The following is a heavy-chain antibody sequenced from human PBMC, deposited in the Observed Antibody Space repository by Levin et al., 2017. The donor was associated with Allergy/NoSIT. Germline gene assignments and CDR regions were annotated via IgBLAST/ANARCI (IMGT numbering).Heavy chain of an antibody. CDR2: ISSSSSYI. CDR1: GFTFSSYS. CDR3: ARGITMVRERRLYYYYGMDV. Sequence: GGSLRLSCAASGFTFSSYSMNWVRQAPGKGLEWVSSISSSSSYIYYADSVKGRFTISRDNAKNSLYLQMNSLRAEDTAVYYCARGITMVRERRLYYYYGMDVWGQGTTVTVSS. J-gene: IGHJ6*02. D-gene: IGHD3-10*01. V-gene: IGHV3-21*01.